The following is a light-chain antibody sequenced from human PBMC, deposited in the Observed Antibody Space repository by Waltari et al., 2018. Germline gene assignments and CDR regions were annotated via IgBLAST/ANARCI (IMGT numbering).Light chain of an antibody. CDR3: HSRDASGVGGS. J-gene: IGLJ2*01. Sequence: SSELTQDPAVSVAMGQTVTITCQGNGLRSYYASWYQQRPGQAPILIMYDKNNRPSGVPDRFSGSNSDNTASLTITGAQADDEASYYCHSRDASGVGGSFGGGTKLTVL. CDR2: DKN. V-gene: IGLV3-19*01. CDR1: GLRSYY.